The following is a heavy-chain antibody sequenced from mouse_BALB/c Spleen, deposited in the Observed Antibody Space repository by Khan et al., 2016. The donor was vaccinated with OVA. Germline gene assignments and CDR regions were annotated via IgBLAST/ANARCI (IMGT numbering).Heavy chain of an antibody. CDR2: TNPTNGRT. CDR1: GYTFTSYW. D-gene: IGHD1-1*01. J-gene: IGHJ2*01. V-gene: IGHV1S81*02. Sequence: QVQLQQSGAELVKAGASVKMSCKASGYTFTSYWMHWVKQRLGQGLEWFAETNPTNGRTYYTEKFKSKATRTVDKSSSTAYMLLSGPTFEDSAVDYGARINKIVATYFDYCGPGTTLTVSS. CDR3: ARINKIVATYFDY.